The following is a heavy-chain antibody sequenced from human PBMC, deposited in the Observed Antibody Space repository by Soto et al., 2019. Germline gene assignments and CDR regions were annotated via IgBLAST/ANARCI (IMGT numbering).Heavy chain of an antibody. Sequence: GESLKISCAASGFSFSDYGMHWVRQAPGKGLEWLTIIWFDASHEYYADSVKGRFNISRDNSNNTLYLQLNSLTADDTAVYFCARDQGRATADGPLGNGLGVWGQGTAVTVSS. D-gene: IGHD2-8*01. J-gene: IGHJ6*02. CDR1: GFSFSDYG. V-gene: IGHV3-33*01. CDR2: IWFDASHE. CDR3: ARDQGRATADGPLGNGLGV.